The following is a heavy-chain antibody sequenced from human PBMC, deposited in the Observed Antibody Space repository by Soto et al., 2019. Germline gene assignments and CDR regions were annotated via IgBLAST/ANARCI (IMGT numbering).Heavy chain of an antibody. CDR3: AKDCWFDP. CDR2: ISGSGAST. CDR1: GFTFSSYA. J-gene: IGHJ5*02. Sequence: EVQLLESGGGLVQPGGSLSLSCAASGFTFSSYAMSWVRQAPGKGLEWVSAISGSGASTYYADSVKGRFTISRDNSKKTLYLQMNSLRAEDTALYYCAKDCWFDPWGQGTLVTVSS. V-gene: IGHV3-23*01.